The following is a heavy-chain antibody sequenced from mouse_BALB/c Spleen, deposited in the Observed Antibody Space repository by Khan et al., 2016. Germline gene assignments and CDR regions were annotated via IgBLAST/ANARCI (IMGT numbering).Heavy chain of an antibody. CDR2: ISYSGST. CDR1: GDSITSGY. CDR3: SRWDGNYGYYAMDY. J-gene: IGHJ4*01. Sequence: EVQLQESGPSLVKPSQTLSLTCSVTGDSITSGYWNWIRKFPGNKLEYMGYISYSGSTYYNPSLKSRISITRDTSKNQYYLQLNSVTTDDTATYYGSRWDGNYGYYAMDYWGQGTSVTVSS. D-gene: IGHD2-1*01. V-gene: IGHV3-8*02.